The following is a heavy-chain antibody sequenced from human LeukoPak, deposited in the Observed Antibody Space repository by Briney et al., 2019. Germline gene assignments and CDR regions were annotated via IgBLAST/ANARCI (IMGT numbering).Heavy chain of an antibody. D-gene: IGHD2-2*01. CDR1: GGSFSGYY. Sequence: SETLSLTCAVYGGSFSGYYWSWIRQPPGKGLEWIGEINHSGSTNYNPSLKSRVTISVDTSKNQFSLRLSSVTAADTAVYYCARLKKSYQLLSWFDPWGQGTLVTVSS. J-gene: IGHJ5*02. CDR2: INHSGST. CDR3: ARLKKSYQLLSWFDP. V-gene: IGHV4-34*01.